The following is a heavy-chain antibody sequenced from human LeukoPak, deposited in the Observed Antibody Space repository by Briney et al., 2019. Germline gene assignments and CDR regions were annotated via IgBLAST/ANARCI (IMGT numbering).Heavy chain of an antibody. CDR1: GYTFSDYY. D-gene: IGHD4-11*01. CDR2: INPNSGET. Sequence: ASVKVSCKTSGYTFSDYYILWVRQAPGQGLEWMGWINPNSGETKSAQKFQGRVTMTGDTSISTAYMELRRATSDDTAVYYCARDRDYSNTERGFDYWGQGTLVTVSS. V-gene: IGHV1-2*02. CDR3: ARDRDYSNTERGFDY. J-gene: IGHJ4*02.